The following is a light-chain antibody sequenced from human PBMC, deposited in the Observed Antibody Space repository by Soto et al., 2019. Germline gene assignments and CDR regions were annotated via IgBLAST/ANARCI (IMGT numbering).Light chain of an antibody. CDR3: QRRSTWPPYT. CDR2: DAS. Sequence: EVVLTQSPATLSLSPGETATLSCRASQSLSDSSAWYQHKPGQAPRLLIYDASNRATGVPARFSGSGSGTDFTLTISSLEPEDFAVYYCQRRSTWPPYTFGQGTKADI. V-gene: IGKV3-11*01. J-gene: IGKJ2*01. CDR1: QSLSDS.